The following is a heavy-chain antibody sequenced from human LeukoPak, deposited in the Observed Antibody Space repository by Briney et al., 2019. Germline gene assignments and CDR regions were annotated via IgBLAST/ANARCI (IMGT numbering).Heavy chain of an antibody. CDR3: ARQPWTTGLI. V-gene: IGHV4-39*01. Sequence: SETLSLTCTVSGGSISSSSYYWGWIRQPPGKGLEWIGSMYYSGSTYYNPSLKSRVTISVDTSKNQFSLKLRSVTAADTAVYYRARQPWTTGLIWGQGTMVTVSS. J-gene: IGHJ3*02. CDR1: GGSISSSSYY. CDR2: MYYSGST. D-gene: IGHD1-14*01.